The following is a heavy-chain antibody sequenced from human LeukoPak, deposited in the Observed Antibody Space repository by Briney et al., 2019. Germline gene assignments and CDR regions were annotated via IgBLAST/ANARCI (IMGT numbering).Heavy chain of an antibody. D-gene: IGHD4-17*01. Sequence: SVKVSCKASGGTFSSYAISWVRQAPGQGLEWMGGILPIVNTADYAQKFQGRVTITADESTSTAYMDLSSLRSEDTAVYYCARLTIGDYGDRESGFDYWGQGTLVTVSS. V-gene: IGHV1-69*01. J-gene: IGHJ4*02. CDR2: ILPIVNTA. CDR3: ARLTIGDYGDRESGFDY. CDR1: GGTFSSYA.